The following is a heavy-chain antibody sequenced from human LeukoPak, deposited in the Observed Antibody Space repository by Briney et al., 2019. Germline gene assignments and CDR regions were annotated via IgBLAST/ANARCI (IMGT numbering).Heavy chain of an antibody. V-gene: IGHV3-23*01. D-gene: IGHD2-15*01. J-gene: IGHJ3*01. CDR3: ARGISAVVPRAFDL. Sequence: PGGSLRLSCAASGFTFSSYAMSWVRQAPGKGLEWVSAISGGGGSTYYADSVKGRSTISRDNAKNSLFLQMSSLRAEDTAVYYCARGISAVVPRAFDLWGQGTMVTVSS. CDR2: ISGGGGST. CDR1: GFTFSSYA.